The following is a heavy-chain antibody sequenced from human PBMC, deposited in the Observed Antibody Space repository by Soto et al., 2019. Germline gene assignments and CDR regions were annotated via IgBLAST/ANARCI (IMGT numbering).Heavy chain of an antibody. CDR2: ISSNSAYI. Sequence: PVGSLRLSCASSVFTFRSFTMNCVRHSPGKGLEWVSTISSNSAYIYYTDALRGRFTISRDNDKNSLHLQMNSLRAEDTAVYYCTRDAATDSSDRGWFQPWGPGTLVTVS. CDR1: VFTFRSFT. D-gene: IGHD6-13*01. CDR3: TRDAATDSSDRGWFQP. J-gene: IGHJ5*02. V-gene: IGHV3-21*01.